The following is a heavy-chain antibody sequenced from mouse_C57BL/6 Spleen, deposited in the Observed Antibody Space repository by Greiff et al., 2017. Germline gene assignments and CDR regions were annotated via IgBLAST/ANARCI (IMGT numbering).Heavy chain of an antibody. V-gene: IGHV5-9*01. Sequence: EVNVVESGGGLVKPGGSLKLSCAASGFTFSSYTMSWVRQTPEKRLEWVATISGGGGNTYYPDSVKGRFTISRDNAKNTLYLQMSSLRSEDTALYYCAAYYSNLRDYWGQGTTLTVSS. CDR3: AAYYSNLRDY. J-gene: IGHJ2*01. D-gene: IGHD2-5*01. CDR1: GFTFSSYT. CDR2: ISGGGGNT.